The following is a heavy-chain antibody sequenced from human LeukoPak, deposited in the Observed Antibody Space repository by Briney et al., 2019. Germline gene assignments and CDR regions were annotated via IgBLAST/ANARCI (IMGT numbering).Heavy chain of an antibody. CDR2: INPNSGGT. Sequence: ASVKVSCKASGYTFTGYYMHWVRQAPGQGLEWMGWINPNSGGTNYAQKFQGRVTMTRDTSISTAYMELSRLRSDDTAVYYCARDSAVPAAIPEYFQHWGQGTPVTVSS. CDR3: ARDSAVPAAIPEYFQH. CDR1: GYTFTGYY. D-gene: IGHD2-2*01. V-gene: IGHV1-2*02. J-gene: IGHJ1*01.